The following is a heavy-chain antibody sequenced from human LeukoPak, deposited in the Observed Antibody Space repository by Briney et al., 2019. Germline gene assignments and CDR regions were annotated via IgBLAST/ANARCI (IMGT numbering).Heavy chain of an antibody. Sequence: GASVKVSCKASGYTFTSYGISWVRQAPGQGLEWMGWISAYNGNTNYAQKFQGRVTVTTDTSTSTAYMELRSLRSDDTAVYYCARDRGTWIQLWLIDYWGQGTVVTVSS. V-gene: IGHV1-18*01. J-gene: IGHJ4*02. CDR3: ARDRGTWIQLWLIDY. CDR1: GYTFTSYG. D-gene: IGHD5-18*01. CDR2: ISAYNGNT.